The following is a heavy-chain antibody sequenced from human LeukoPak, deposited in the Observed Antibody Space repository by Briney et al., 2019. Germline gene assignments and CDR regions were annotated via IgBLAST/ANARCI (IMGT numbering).Heavy chain of an antibody. J-gene: IGHJ4*02. CDR2: IYYSGST. Sequence: SETLSLTCTVSGGSISSYYWSWIRQPPGKGLEWIGYIYYSGSTNYNPSLKSRVTISVDTSKNQFSLKLSSVTAADTAVYYCARGGSGGSCYNYWGQGTLVTVSS. D-gene: IGHD2-15*01. CDR1: GGSISSYY. V-gene: IGHV4-59*12. CDR3: ARGGSGGSCYNY.